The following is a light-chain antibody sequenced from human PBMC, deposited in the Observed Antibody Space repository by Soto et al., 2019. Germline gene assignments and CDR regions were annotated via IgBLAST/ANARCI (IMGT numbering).Light chain of an antibody. Sequence: QSVLTRPASVSGSPGQSITISCTGTSNDVGGYNYVSWYQQHPGKAPKLMIYDVSNRPSGVSNRFSGSKSGNTASLTISGLQAEDESDYYCSSYTSSSLYVLGTGTKVTV. CDR2: DVS. J-gene: IGLJ1*01. V-gene: IGLV2-14*03. CDR3: SSYTSSSLYV. CDR1: SNDVGGYNY.